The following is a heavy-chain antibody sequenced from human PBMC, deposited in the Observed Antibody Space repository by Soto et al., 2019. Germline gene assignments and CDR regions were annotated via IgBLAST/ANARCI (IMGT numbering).Heavy chain of an antibody. CDR3: SRSPDGYYCCGMDV. V-gene: IGHV1-8*01. CDR2: MNPNSGNT. J-gene: IGHJ6*02. Sequence: QVQLVQSGAEVKKPGASVKVSCKASGYTFTSYDINWVRQATGQGLEWMGWMNPNSGNTGYAQKFQGRVTMTRNTAISTAYMELSSLRSEDTAVDYYSRSPDGYYCCGMDVWGQGTTVTVSS. CDR1: GYTFTSYD.